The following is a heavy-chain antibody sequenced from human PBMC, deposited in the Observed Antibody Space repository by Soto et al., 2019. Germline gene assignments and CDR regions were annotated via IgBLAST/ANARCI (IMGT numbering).Heavy chain of an antibody. CDR3: ARDLGGYYP. Sequence: ASVKVSCKASGGTFSSYAISWVRQAPGQRLEWMGWINAGNGNTKYSQKFQGRVTITRDTSASTAYMELSSLRSEDTAVYYCARDLGGYYPWGQGTLVTVSS. D-gene: IGHD3-22*01. CDR1: GGTFSSYA. V-gene: IGHV1-3*01. J-gene: IGHJ5*02. CDR2: INAGNGNT.